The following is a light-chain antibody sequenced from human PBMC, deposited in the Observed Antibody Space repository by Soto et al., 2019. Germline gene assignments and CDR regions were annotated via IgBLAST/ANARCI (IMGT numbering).Light chain of an antibody. V-gene: IGKV3D-15*01. CDR2: AGS. CDR3: QQSRNLPWT. CDR1: QSISIN. Sequence: EIVPPKYQRPLSVSPGDRCTLSCEASQSISINLAWYQHKPGQAPRLLIHAGSTRATGIPARINGSGSGTEFTLTISRLQSEDFGVYYCQQSRNLPWTFGHGGKVDNK. J-gene: IGKJ1*01.